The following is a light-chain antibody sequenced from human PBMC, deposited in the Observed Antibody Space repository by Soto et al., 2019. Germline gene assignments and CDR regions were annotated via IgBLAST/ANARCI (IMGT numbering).Light chain of an antibody. J-gene: IGKJ1*01. CDR3: HQRYSSTPT. CDR2: AAS. V-gene: IGKV1-39*01. CDR1: QTISSF. Sequence: DIQMTQSPSSLSASVGDRVNITCPASQTISSFLYWYQQQPGKDPQLLIYAASSLQSGVPSRFSGSGSGTDFNLTIASLQTEDCATYVCHQRYSSTPTFGPLTKVDI.